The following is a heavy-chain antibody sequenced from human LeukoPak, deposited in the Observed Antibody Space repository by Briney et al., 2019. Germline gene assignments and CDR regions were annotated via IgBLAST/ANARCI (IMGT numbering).Heavy chain of an antibody. D-gene: IGHD6-6*01. CDR1: GFTFSSYS. V-gene: IGHV3-21*01. CDR3: ARDGEYSSSSGVYYYYMDV. CDR2: ISSSSSYI. J-gene: IGHJ6*03. Sequence: PGGSLRLSCAASGFTFSSYSMNWVRQAPGKGLEWVSSISSSSSYIYYADSVKGRFTISRDNAKKSLYLQMNRLRAEDTAVYYCARDGEYSSSSGVYYYYMDVWGKRTTVTVSS.